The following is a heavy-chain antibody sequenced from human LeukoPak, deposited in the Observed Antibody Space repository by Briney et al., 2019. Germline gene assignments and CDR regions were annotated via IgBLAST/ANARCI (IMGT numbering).Heavy chain of an antibody. CDR1: GFTFSSYS. D-gene: IGHD3-22*01. V-gene: IGHV3-21*01. J-gene: IGHJ4*02. CDR3: ARGPSGYYDSSGSPDY. CDR2: ISSSSSYI. Sequence: GGSLRLSCAASGFTFSSYSMNWVRQAPGKGLEWVSSISSSSSYIYYADSVKGRFTISRDNAKNSLYLQMNSLRAEDTAVYYCARGPSGYYDSSGSPDYWGQGTLVTVSS.